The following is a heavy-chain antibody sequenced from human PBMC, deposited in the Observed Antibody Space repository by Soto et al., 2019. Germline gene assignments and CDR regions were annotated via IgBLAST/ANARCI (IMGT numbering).Heavy chain of an antibody. Sequence: QLQLQESGPGLVKPSETLSLTCTVSGGSISSSSYFWGWIRQPPGKGLEWIGSIYYSGSTYYNPYIQSRVTVSVDTSKTQFSLKLSSVTAADTAVYYCARHPSDFWFDPWGQGTLVTVSS. J-gene: IGHJ5*02. CDR3: ARHPSDFWFDP. CDR1: GGSISSSSYF. D-gene: IGHD2-21*02. CDR2: IYYSGST. V-gene: IGHV4-39*01.